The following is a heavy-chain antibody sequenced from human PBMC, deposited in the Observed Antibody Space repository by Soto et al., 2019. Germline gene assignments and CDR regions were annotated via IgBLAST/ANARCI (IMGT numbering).Heavy chain of an antibody. D-gene: IGHD4-17*01. CDR2: IIPILGIA. J-gene: IGHJ2*01. CDR3: ARGGYYGDSTYWYFDL. CDR1: GGTFSSYT. Sequence: QVQLVQSGAEVKKPGSSVKVSCKASGGTFSSYTISWVRQAPGQGLEWMGRIIPILGIANYAQKFQGRVTITADKSTSTAYMELSSLRSEDTAVYYCARGGYYGDSTYWYFDLWGRGTLVTVSS. V-gene: IGHV1-69*02.